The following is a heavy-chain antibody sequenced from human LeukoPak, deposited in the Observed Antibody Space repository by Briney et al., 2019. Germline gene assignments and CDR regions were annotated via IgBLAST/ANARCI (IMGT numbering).Heavy chain of an antibody. CDR1: GGSLSSYY. V-gene: IGHV4-4*07. CDR3: ARRGGVPIDY. D-gene: IGHD3-10*01. Sequence: PSETLSLTCTDSGGSLSSYYWSWIRQFAGKGLEWIGRIHTSGSTNYNPSLKSRVTMSLDTSKNQFSLKLSSVTAADTAVYYCARRGGVPIDYWGQGTLVTVSS. J-gene: IGHJ4*02. CDR2: IHTSGST.